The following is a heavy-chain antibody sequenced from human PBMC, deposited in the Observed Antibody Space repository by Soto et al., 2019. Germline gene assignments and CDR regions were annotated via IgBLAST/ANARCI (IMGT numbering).Heavy chain of an antibody. CDR3: ARHGVGIFGVVIIPNWFDP. CDR2: IYYSGST. J-gene: IGHJ5*02. D-gene: IGHD3-3*01. CDR1: GGSISSSSYY. V-gene: IGHV4-39*01. Sequence: PSETLSLTCTVSGGSISSSSYYWGWIRQPPGKGLEWTGSIYYSGSTYYNPSLKSRVTISVDTSKNQFSLKLSSVTAADTAVYYCARHGVGIFGVVIIPNWFDPWGQGTLVTVSS.